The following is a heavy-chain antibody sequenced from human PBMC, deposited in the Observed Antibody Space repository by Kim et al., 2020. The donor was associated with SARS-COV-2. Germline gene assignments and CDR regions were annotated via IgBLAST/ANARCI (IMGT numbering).Heavy chain of an antibody. V-gene: IGHV3-23*01. CDR2: ISGSGGST. D-gene: IGHD3-10*01. Sequence: GGSLRLSCAASGFTFSNYAMTWVRQVPGKGLEWVSAISGSGGSTYYADSVKGQFTISRDNSKNTLYLQMNSLRAEDTAVYYCAKDEVTMVRGVMPIWGQGTLVTVSS. J-gene: IGHJ4*02. CDR1: GFTFSNYA. CDR3: AKDEVTMVRGVMPI.